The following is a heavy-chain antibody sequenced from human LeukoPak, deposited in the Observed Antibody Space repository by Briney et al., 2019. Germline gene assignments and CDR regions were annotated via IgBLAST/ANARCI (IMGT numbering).Heavy chain of an antibody. CDR3: TRAAMAFYYFDY. D-gene: IGHD5-18*01. CDR1: GFTFSDYY. V-gene: IGHV3-11*01. J-gene: IGHJ4*02. CDR2: ISSSGSTI. Sequence: GGSLRLSCAASGFTFSDYYMSWIRQAPGKGLEWVSYISSSGSTIYYADSVKGRFTISRDNAKNSLYLQMNSLKTEDTAVYYCTRAAMAFYYFDYWGQGTLVTVSS.